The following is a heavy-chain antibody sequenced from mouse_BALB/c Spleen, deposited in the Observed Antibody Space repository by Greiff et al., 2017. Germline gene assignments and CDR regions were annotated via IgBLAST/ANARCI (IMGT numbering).Heavy chain of an antibody. Sequence: EVQGVESGGGLVKPGGSLKLSCAASGFTFSSYAMSWVRQTPEKRLEWVATISSGGSYTYYPDSVKGRFTISRDNAKNTLYLQMSSLRSEDTAMYYCARDGNYGYWGQGTTLTVSS. V-gene: IGHV5-9-3*01. J-gene: IGHJ2*01. CDR2: ISSGGSYT. CDR1: GFTFSSYA. D-gene: IGHD2-1*01. CDR3: ARDGNYGY.